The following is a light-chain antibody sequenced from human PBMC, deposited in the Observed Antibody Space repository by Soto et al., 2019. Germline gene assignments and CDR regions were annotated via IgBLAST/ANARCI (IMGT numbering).Light chain of an antibody. J-gene: IGKJ1*01. V-gene: IGKV3-20*01. CDR3: QQYNSYSTWT. Sequence: EIVLTQSPGTLSLSPGERATLSCRASQSVSSRDLAWYQQKPGQAPRLLIYGASSRATGIPDRFSGSGSGTDFTLTISRLEPDDFATYYCQQYNSYSTWTFGQGTKVEIK. CDR1: QSVSSRD. CDR2: GAS.